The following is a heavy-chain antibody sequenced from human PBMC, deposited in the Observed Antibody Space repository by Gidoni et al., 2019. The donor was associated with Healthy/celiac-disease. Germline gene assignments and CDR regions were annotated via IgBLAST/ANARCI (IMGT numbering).Heavy chain of an antibody. CDR2: ISYDGSNK. Sequence: QVQLVESGGGVVQPGRSLRLSCAASGFTFSSYGMHWVRQAPGKGLEWVAVISYDGSNKYYADSVKGRFTISRDNSKNTLYLQMNSLRAEDTAVYYCAKDIVVALYAPNYYYGMDVWGQGTTVTVSS. CDR3: AKDIVVALYAPNYYYGMDV. V-gene: IGHV3-30*18. D-gene: IGHD2-15*01. J-gene: IGHJ6*02. CDR1: GFTFSSYG.